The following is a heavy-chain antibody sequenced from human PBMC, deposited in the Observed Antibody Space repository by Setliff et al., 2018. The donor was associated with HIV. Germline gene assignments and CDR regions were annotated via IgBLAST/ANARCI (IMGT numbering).Heavy chain of an antibody. J-gene: IGHJ5*01. D-gene: IGHD1-1*01. CDR3: ATDTSISWFYH. CDR1: GYFINIGHY. V-gene: IGHV4-38-2*02. Sequence: SETLSLTCRVSGYFINIGHYCGWLRQSPGKGLEWIGTIYHSGGTYYNPSLKSRVTISVDTSNNQFSLRMNPVTAADTAVYYCATDTSISWFYHWGQGTLVTVSS. CDR2: IYHSGGT.